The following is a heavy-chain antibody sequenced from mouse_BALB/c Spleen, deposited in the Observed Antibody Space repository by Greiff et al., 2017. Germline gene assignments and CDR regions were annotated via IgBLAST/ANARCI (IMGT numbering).Heavy chain of an antibody. D-gene: IGHD2-4*01. Sequence: EVQLVESGPGLVKPSQSLSLTCTVTGYSITSVYAWNWIRQFPGNKLEWMGYISYSGSTSYNPSLKSRISITRDTSKNQFFLQLNSVTTEDTATYYCATYDYDDVPFAYWGQGTLVTVSA. CDR3: ATYDYDDVPFAY. V-gene: IGHV3-2*02. J-gene: IGHJ3*01. CDR2: ISYSGST. CDR1: GYSITSVYA.